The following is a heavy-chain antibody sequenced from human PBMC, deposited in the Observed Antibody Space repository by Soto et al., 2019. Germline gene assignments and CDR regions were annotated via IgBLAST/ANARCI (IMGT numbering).Heavy chain of an antibody. D-gene: IGHD2-15*01. CDR3: ERVAPPADV. Sequence: NPSETLSLTCTVSGGSISSSSYYWGWIRQPPGKGLEWIGSIYYSGSTYYNPSLKSRVTISVDTSKNQFSLKLSSVTAADTAVYYCERVAPPADVWGQGTTVTVSS. V-gene: IGHV4-39*01. J-gene: IGHJ6*02. CDR1: GGSISSSSYY. CDR2: IYYSGST.